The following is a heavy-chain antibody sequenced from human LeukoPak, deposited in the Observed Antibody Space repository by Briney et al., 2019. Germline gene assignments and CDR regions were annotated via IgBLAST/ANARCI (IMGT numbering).Heavy chain of an antibody. CDR1: GFTFSTYW. J-gene: IGHJ1*01. V-gene: IGHV3-74*01. CDR3: ARVPPSVGEATSEYFQD. CDR2: INTDGSIT. Sequence: GGSLRLSCAASGFTFSTYWMHRVRQAPGKGLLWVSRINTDGSITNYADSVKGRFTISRDNAKNTLYLQMNSLRSEDTAVYYCARVPPSVGEATSEYFQDWGQGTLVTVSS. D-gene: IGHD1-26*01.